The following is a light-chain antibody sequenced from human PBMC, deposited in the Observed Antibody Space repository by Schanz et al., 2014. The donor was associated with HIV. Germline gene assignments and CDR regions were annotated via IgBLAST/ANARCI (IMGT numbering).Light chain of an antibody. Sequence: EIVLTQSPGTLSLSPGERATLSCRASQSSSTYLAWYQHKPGQAPRLLIYGASTRAPSIPARFSGSGSGTDFTLSVSRLEPEDFAVYYCQQYGSSSTFGGGTKVEIK. CDR3: QQYGSSST. V-gene: IGKV3-20*01. J-gene: IGKJ4*01. CDR1: QSSSTY. CDR2: GAS.